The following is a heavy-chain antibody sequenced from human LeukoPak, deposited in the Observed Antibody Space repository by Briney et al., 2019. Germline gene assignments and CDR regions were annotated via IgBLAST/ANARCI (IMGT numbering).Heavy chain of an antibody. CDR3: ARPSYSSGSFFDY. CDR1: GSTFSTYW. D-gene: IGHD3-10*01. CDR2: INRDGGER. J-gene: IGHJ4*02. Sequence: PGGSLRLSCAASGSTFSTYWMGWVRQAPGKGLEWVANINRDGGERYYVDSVRGRFTISRDNAKHSLYLELNSLRADDTAVYFCARPSYSSGSFFDYWGQGTLVTVSS. V-gene: IGHV3-7*05.